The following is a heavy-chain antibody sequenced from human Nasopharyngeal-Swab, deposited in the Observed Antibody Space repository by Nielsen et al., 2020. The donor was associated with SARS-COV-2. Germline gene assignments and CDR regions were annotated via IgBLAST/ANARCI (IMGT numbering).Heavy chain of an antibody. V-gene: IGHV4-39*07. CDR3: ARTVVVVTAIHGGDAFDI. CDR1: GGSISSSSYY. Sequence: SGTLSLTCTVSGGSISSSSYYWGWIRQPPGKGLEWIGSIYYSGSTYYNPSLKSRVTISVDTSKNQFSLKLSSVTAADTAVYYCARTVVVVTAIHGGDAFDIWGQGTMVTVSS. J-gene: IGHJ3*02. D-gene: IGHD2-21*02. CDR2: IYYSGST.